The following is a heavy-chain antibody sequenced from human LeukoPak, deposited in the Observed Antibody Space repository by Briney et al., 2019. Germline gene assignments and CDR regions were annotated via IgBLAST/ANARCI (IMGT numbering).Heavy chain of an antibody. V-gene: IGHV1-24*01. CDR3: ARARTPHGEVLRFFAYYYMDV. D-gene: IGHD3-3*01. Sequence: ASVKVSCKVSGYTLTELSMHWVRQAPGKGLEWMGGFDPEDGETIYAQKFQGRVTMTEDTSTDTAYMELSSLRSEDTAVYYCARARTPHGEVLRFFAYYYMDVWGKGTTVTVSS. J-gene: IGHJ6*03. CDR2: FDPEDGET. CDR1: GYTLTELS.